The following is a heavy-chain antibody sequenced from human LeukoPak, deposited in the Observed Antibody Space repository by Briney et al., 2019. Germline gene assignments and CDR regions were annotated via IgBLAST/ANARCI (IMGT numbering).Heavy chain of an antibody. J-gene: IGHJ4*02. V-gene: IGHV4-39*01. CDR1: GGSITSSNYY. CDR2: FYCSGST. D-gene: IGHD3-10*01. CDR3: VYYYGSGSVEY. Sequence: SETLSLTCTVSGGSITSSNYYWGWIRQPPGKGLEWIGIFYCSGSTNYNPSLKSRVTISVDTSKNQFSLKLSSVTAADTAVYYCVYYYGSGSVEYWGQGTLVTVSS.